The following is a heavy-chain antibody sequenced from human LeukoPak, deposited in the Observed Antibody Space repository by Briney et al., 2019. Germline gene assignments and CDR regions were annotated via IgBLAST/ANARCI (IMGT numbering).Heavy chain of an antibody. CDR2: IPFDASNK. V-gene: IGHV3-30*02. Sequence: GGSLRLSCAASGFTFSNYGMHWVRHAPGKGLEWVAFIPFDASNKYYADSVKGRFTISRDNSKNTLYLEMKTLRAEDTALYYCAKRGGSGWPFDYWGQGTLVTVSS. D-gene: IGHD6-19*01. CDR1: GFTFSNYG. CDR3: AKRGGSGWPFDY. J-gene: IGHJ4*02.